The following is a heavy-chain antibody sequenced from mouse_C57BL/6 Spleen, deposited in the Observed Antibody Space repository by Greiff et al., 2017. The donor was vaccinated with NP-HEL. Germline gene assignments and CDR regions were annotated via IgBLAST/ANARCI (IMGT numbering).Heavy chain of an antibody. CDR1: GFSLTSYG. CDR2: IWGVGST. J-gene: IGHJ1*03. D-gene: IGHD1-2*01. Sequence: VQLQQSGPGLVAPSQSLSITCTVSGFSLTSYGVDWVRQSPGKGLEWLGVIWGVGSTNYNSALKSRLSISKDNSKSQVFLKMNSLQTDDTAMYYCATSLLRSIPFDVWGTGTTVTVSS. V-gene: IGHV2-6*01. CDR3: ATSLLRSIPFDV.